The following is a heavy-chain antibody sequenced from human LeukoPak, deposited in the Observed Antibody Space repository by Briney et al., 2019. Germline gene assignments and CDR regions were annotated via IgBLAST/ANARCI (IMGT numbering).Heavy chain of an antibody. J-gene: IGHJ3*02. D-gene: IGHD3-16*01. Sequence: PSETLSLTCTVSGGSISSYYWSWIRQPPGKGLEWIGYIYYSGSTNYNPSLKSRVTISVDTSKNQFSLKLSSVTAADTAVYYCARDLFPFIRGDAFDIWGQGTMVTVSS. V-gene: IGHV4-59*01. CDR1: GGSISSYY. CDR3: ARDLFPFIRGDAFDI. CDR2: IYYSGST.